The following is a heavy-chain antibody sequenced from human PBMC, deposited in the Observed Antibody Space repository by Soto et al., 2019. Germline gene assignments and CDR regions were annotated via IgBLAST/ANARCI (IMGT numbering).Heavy chain of an antibody. Sequence: SETLSLTCTVSGGSISSSSYYWGWIRQPPGKGLEWIGSIYYSGSTYYNPSLKSRVTISVDTSKNQFSLKLSSVTAADTAVYYCARLGGIAARPLNYYFDYWGQGTLVTVSS. J-gene: IGHJ4*02. CDR2: IYYSGST. V-gene: IGHV4-39*01. CDR1: GGSISSSSYY. D-gene: IGHD6-6*01. CDR3: ARLGGIAARPLNYYFDY.